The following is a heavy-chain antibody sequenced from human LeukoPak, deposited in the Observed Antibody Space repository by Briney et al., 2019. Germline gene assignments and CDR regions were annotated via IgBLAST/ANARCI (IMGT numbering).Heavy chain of an antibody. Sequence: SETLSLTCAVSGGSISSSSYYWGWIRQPPGKGLEWIGSIYYSGSTYYNSALKSRVTISVDTSKNQFSLKLSSVTAADTAVYYCARHGDYRSHYYYGMDVWGQGPTVTVSS. V-gene: IGHV4-39*01. CDR3: ARHGDYRSHYYYGMDV. J-gene: IGHJ6*02. CDR1: GGSISSSSYY. D-gene: IGHD4-11*01. CDR2: IYYSGST.